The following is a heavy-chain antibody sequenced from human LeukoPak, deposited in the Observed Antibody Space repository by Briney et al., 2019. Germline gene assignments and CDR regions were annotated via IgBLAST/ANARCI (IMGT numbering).Heavy chain of an antibody. CDR3: ARGGVVVTAYFDY. CDR1: GYRFTSYW. J-gene: IGHJ4*02. D-gene: IGHD2-15*01. CDR2: VYPGDSDT. V-gene: IGHV5-51*01. Sequence: GESLKISCKGFGYRFTSYWIGWVRQMPGKGLEWMGIVYPGDSDTRYSPSFQGQVTIPADKSISTAYLQWSSLKASDTAMYYCARGGVVVTAYFDYWGQGTLVTVSS.